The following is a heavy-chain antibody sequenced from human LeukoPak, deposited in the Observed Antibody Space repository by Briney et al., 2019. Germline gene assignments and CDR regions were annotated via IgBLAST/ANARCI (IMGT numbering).Heavy chain of an antibody. CDR2: INPSGGST. CDR3: ARSHFGVVIPYYYYMDV. V-gene: IGHV1-46*01. CDR1: GYTFTSYY. J-gene: IGHJ6*03. Sequence: GASVKVSCKASGYTFTSYYMHWVRQAPGQGLEWMGIINPSGGSTSYAQKFQGRVTMTRDTSTSTVYMELSSLRSEDTAVYYCARSHFGVVIPYYYYMDVWGKGTTVTVSS. D-gene: IGHD3-3*01.